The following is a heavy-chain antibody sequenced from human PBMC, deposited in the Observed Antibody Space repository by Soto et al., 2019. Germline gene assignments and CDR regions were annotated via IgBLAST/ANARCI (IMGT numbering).Heavy chain of an antibody. V-gene: IGHV3-64*01. D-gene: IGHD6-13*01. CDR1: GFTLSNYE. Sequence: EAQLVESGGGLVQPGGSLRLSCAASGFTLSNYERHWVRQAPGKGLEYVSGISNNGAHTDYAKSVKGRFTISRDNSENTLYLQMGSLRAEDMALYYCARRGYGSRWPNVYMDVWGKGTTVTVPS. CDR2: ISNNGAHT. J-gene: IGHJ6*03. CDR3: ARRGYGSRWPNVYMDV.